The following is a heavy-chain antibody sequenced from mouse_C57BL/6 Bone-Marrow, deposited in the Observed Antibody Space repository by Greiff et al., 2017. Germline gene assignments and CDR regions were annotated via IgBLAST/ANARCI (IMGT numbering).Heavy chain of an antibody. J-gene: IGHJ2*01. CDR2: IDPSDSYP. Sequence: QVQLQQPGAELVRPGTSVKLSCKASGYTFTSYWMHWVKQRPGQGLEWIGVIDPSDSYPNYNQKFKGKATLTVDTASSTAYMQLSSLTSEYSAVYYCASPIGIYFDYWGQGTTLTVSS. CDR1: GYTFTSYW. V-gene: IGHV1-59*01. D-gene: IGHD3-1*01. CDR3: ASPIGIYFDY.